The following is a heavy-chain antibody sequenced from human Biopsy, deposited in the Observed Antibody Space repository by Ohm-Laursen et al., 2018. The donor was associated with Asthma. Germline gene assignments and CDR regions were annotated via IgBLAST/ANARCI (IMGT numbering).Heavy chain of an antibody. J-gene: IGHJ4*02. Sequence: SLRLSCAASGFAVSRDHMFWVRQAPGKGLEWVSVIYSGGTSHTADSVRGRFTISRDYSKNTLYLQMHSLRAEDTAVYYCARGDSSNWAHYYFDYWGQGTLVTVSS. D-gene: IGHD3-22*01. V-gene: IGHV3-53*01. CDR1: GFAVSRDH. CDR3: ARGDSSNWAHYYFDY. CDR2: IYSGGTS.